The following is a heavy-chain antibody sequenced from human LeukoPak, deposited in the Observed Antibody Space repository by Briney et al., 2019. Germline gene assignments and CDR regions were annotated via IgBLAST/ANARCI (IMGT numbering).Heavy chain of an antibody. CDR1: GGSISSYY. CDR3: ARVGLDYDSSPHDAFDI. V-gene: IGHV4-59*01. Sequence: PSETLSLTCTVSGGSISSYYWSWIRQPPGKGLEWIGYIYYNGSTNYNPSLKSRVTISVDTSKNQFSLKLSSVTAADTAVYYCARVGLDYDSSPHDAFDIWGQGTMVTVSS. D-gene: IGHD3-22*01. J-gene: IGHJ3*02. CDR2: IYYNGST.